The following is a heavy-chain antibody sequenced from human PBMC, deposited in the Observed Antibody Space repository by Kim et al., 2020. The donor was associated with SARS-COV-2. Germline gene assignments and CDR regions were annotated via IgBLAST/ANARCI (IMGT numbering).Heavy chain of an antibody. CDR2: VWVAGINR. Sequence: GGSLRLSCTASGFTFSSYAMHWVRQAPGKGLEWVALVWVAGINRYADSVQGRFTISRDNSKNTVHRQMNSLRAEDTAVYYCARAIGSSWQYYFDFWGQG. CDR1: GFTFSSYA. D-gene: IGHD6-13*01. V-gene: IGHV3-33*01. J-gene: IGHJ4*02. CDR3: ARAIGSSWQYYFDF.